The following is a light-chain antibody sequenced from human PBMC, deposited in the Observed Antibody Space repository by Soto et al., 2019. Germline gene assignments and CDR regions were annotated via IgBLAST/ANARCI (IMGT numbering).Light chain of an antibody. Sequence: QSALTQPASVSGSPGQSITISCSGTSSDVGNYNLVSWYQDHPGKAPKLIIYEDFKRPSGISNRFSGSKSGNTASLTISGLQGEDEANYYCCSYAGSGTVVFGGGTQLTV. CDR2: EDF. CDR1: SSDVGNYNL. V-gene: IGLV2-23*01. CDR3: CSYAGSGTVV. J-gene: IGLJ3*02.